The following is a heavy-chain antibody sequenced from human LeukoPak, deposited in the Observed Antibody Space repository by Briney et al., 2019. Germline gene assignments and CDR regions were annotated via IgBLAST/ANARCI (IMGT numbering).Heavy chain of an antibody. V-gene: IGHV3-23*01. CDR1: GFTFSSYA. J-gene: IGHJ3*02. CDR3: AKPSSGSYWDSNAFDI. CDR2: ISGSGGST. D-gene: IGHD1-26*01. Sequence: QSGGSLRLSCAASGFTFSSYAMSWVRQAPGKGLEWVSAISGSGGSTYYADSVKGRFTISRDNSKNTLYLQMNSLRAEGTAVYYCAKPSSGSYWDSNAFDIWGQGTMVTVSS.